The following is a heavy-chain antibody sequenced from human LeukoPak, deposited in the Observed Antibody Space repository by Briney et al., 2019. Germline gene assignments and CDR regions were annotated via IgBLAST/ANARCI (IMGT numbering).Heavy chain of an antibody. CDR2: INHSGST. D-gene: IGHD5-24*01. J-gene: IGHJ4*02. CDR1: GGSFSGYY. Sequence: SETLSLTCAVYGGSFSGYYRSWIRQPPGKGLEWIGEINHSGSTNYNPSLKSRVTISVDTSKNQFSLKLSSVTAADTAVYYCAIVPDEAHQEMATLYYFDYWGQGTLVTVSS. V-gene: IGHV4-34*01. CDR3: AIVPDEAHQEMATLYYFDY.